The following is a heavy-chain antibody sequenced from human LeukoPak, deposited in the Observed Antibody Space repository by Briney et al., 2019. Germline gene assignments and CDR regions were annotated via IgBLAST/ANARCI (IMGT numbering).Heavy chain of an antibody. CDR2: IYYSGST. D-gene: IGHD5-18*01. J-gene: IGHJ5*02. CDR1: GGSISSSSYY. V-gene: IGHV4-39*01. Sequence: PSEALSLTCTVSGGSISSSSYYWVWIRPPPGKGLEGIGSIYYSGSTYYNLSLKSRVTISVDTSKSHFSLTLSSVTAADTAVYYCARHYSPVARNWFDPWGQGTLVIVSS. CDR3: ARHYSPVARNWFDP.